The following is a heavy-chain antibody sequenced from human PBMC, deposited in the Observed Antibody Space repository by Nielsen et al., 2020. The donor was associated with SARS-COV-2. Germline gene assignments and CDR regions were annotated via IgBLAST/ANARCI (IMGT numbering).Heavy chain of an antibody. Sequence: GVLKISCVASRVAFKSYWMSWVRQAPGKGLEWVSAISGSGGSTYYADSVKGRFTISRDNSKNTLYLQMNSLRAEDTAVYYCAKDLPIVVVPAAMDWGQGTLVTVSS. D-gene: IGHD2-2*01. CDR1: RVAFKSYW. CDR2: ISGSGGST. V-gene: IGHV3-23*01. J-gene: IGHJ4*02. CDR3: AKDLPIVVVPAAMD.